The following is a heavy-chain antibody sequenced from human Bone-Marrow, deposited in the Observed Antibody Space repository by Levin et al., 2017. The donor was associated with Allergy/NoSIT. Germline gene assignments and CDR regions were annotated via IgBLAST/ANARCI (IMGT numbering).Heavy chain of an antibody. Sequence: SQTLSLTCTVSGGSISSSNFYWTWIRQHPEEGLEWIGYIYYSGSTYYNPSLKSRLTISVDTSMNQFSLKLSSVTVADTAVYYCARGDYRNAGWFDPWGQGTLVTVSS. D-gene: IGHD4-11*01. J-gene: IGHJ5*02. CDR2: IYYSGST. V-gene: IGHV4-31*03. CDR1: GGSISSSNFY. CDR3: ARGDYRNAGWFDP.